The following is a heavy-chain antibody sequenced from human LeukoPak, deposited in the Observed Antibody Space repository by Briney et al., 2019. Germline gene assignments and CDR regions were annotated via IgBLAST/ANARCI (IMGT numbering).Heavy chain of an antibody. J-gene: IGHJ4*02. D-gene: IGHD1-26*01. CDR1: GVTLSSYA. V-gene: IGHV3-23*01. Sequence: GGSLRLSCAASGVTLSSYAMSWARQAPGKGLEWVSGISSSGSGGNTYYADSVKGRFTISRDSSKNTLFLHMNTLRAEDTAIYYCARGLGSGSYYGYWGQGSLVTVSS. CDR2: ISSSGSGGNT. CDR3: ARGLGSGSYYGY.